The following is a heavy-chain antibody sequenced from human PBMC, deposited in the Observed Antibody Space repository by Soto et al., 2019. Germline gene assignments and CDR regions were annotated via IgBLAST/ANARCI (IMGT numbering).Heavy chain of an antibody. CDR2: IHHSGST. D-gene: IGHD3-10*02. CDR1: GYSISSGYY. J-gene: IGHJ6*02. CDR3: ARGPRAYYVRGSAGMDV. V-gene: IGHV4-38-2*01. Sequence: PSETLSLTCAVSGYSISSGYYWGWIRQPPGKGLEWIGSIHHSGSTYYNPSLKSRVTISVDTSKNQFSLRLSSVTAADTAVYYCARGPRAYYVRGSAGMDVWGQGTTVTVSS.